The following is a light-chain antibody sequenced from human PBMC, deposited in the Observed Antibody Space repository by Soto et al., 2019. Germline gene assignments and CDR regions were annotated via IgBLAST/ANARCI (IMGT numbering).Light chain of an antibody. Sequence: DIQMTQSPSSVSASVGDRVTVTCRASQGISNWLAWYQQKAGRAPKLLISGASNLQSGVPSRSSGSRSGTDFNLTISSLQPVDFATYYCQQANRFPITFGQGTRLEIK. V-gene: IGKV1-12*01. CDR1: QGISNW. CDR3: QQANRFPIT. CDR2: GAS. J-gene: IGKJ5*01.